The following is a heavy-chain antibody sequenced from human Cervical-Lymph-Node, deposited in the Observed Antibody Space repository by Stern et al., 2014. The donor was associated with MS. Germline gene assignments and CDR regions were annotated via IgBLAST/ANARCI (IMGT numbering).Heavy chain of an antibody. CDR1: GGSISSGDNY. V-gene: IGHV4-30-4*01. Sequence: VQLVQSGPGLVKPSQTLSLTCTASGGSISSGDNYWSWIRQPPGKGPEWIGYIHYSGGTYFHPSLKSRATISADTSKNQFSLKLNSMTDADTAVYYCARVPDYGDAFFDYWGQGILVTVSS. CDR2: IHYSGGT. CDR3: ARVPDYGDAFFDY. J-gene: IGHJ4*02. D-gene: IGHD4-17*01.